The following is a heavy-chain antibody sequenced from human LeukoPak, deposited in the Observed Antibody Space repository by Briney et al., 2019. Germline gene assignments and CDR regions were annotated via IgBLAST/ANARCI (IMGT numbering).Heavy chain of an antibody. CDR1: GVSISSSNNY. J-gene: IGHJ3*02. V-gene: IGHV4-39*07. Sequence: SETLSLTCTVAGVSISSSNNYWGWIRQPPGKGLEWIASIYYSGSTYYNPSLTSRLTISVDTSKNQFSLKLSSVTAADTAVYYCARAVINYYDSSGYYPIDAFDIWGQGTMVTVSS. CDR2: IYYSGST. D-gene: IGHD3-22*01. CDR3: ARAVINYYDSSGYYPIDAFDI.